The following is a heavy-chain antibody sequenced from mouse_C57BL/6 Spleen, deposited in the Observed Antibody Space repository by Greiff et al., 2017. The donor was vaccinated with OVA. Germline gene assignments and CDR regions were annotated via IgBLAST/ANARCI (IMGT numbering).Heavy chain of an antibody. Sequence: EVKLVESGGGLVQPGGSLSLSCAASGFTFTDYYMSWVRQPPGKALEWLGFIRNKANGYTTEYSASVKGRFTISRDNSQSILYLQMNALRAEDSATYYCARPYDYRDYYAMDYWGQGTSVTVSS. CDR1: GFTFTDYY. J-gene: IGHJ4*01. V-gene: IGHV7-3*01. D-gene: IGHD2-4*01. CDR2: IRNKANGYTT. CDR3: ARPYDYRDYYAMDY.